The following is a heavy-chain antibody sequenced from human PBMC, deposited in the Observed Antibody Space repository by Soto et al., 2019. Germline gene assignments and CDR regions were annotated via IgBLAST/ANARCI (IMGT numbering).Heavy chain of an antibody. CDR3: ARVPGP. Sequence: QLQLQESGSGLVKPSQTLSLTCAVSGGSISSGGYSWSWIRQPPGKGLEWIGYIYHSGSTYYNPSPXSXXLISVDSATTQFSLKLRSVTAADTAVYYCARVPGPWGQGTLVTVSS. CDR1: GGSISSGGYS. CDR2: IYHSGST. V-gene: IGHV4-30-2*01. J-gene: IGHJ5*02.